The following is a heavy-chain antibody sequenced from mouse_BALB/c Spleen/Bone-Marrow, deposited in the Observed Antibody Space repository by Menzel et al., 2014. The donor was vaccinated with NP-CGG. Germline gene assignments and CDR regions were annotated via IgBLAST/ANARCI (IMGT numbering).Heavy chain of an antibody. Sequence: EVQLQQSGAELVKPGASVKLSCSASGFNIKDTYMHWVKQRPEQGLEWIGRIDPANGNTKYDPKFQDKATITADTSSNTVDLQLSSLTFEDTAVYYCARQEVAIYWYFDVLGDGTTVTISS. J-gene: IGHJ1*01. V-gene: IGHV14-3*02. CDR2: IDPANGNT. CDR1: GFNIKDTY. CDR3: ARQEVAIYWYFDV. D-gene: IGHD1-3*01.